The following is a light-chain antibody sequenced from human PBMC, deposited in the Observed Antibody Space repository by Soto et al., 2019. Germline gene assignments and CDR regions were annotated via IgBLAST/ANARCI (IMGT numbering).Light chain of an antibody. J-gene: IGKJ1*01. Sequence: EGVMTQSPATLSVSHWEGSTLXXRASQSVRSNVAWYQQKPGQAPRXIIYDASTRATGIPARFSGSGAGTEFTLTISSLQSEDFAVFYCHQYNDWPLAFGQGTKVEIK. CDR2: DAS. CDR1: QSVRSN. CDR3: HQYNDWPLA. V-gene: IGKV3-15*01.